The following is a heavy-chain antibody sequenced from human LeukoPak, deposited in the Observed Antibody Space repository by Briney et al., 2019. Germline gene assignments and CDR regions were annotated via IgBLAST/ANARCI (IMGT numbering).Heavy chain of an antibody. Sequence: GGSLRLSCAASGFTVSSNYMSWVRQAPGKGLEWLSTINGDDEKTYYADSVKGRFTISKDTSKNTLFLQMNSLTTEDTAVYYCARDVGYDSSGSYPYYFDYWGLGTLVTVSS. V-gene: IGHV3-23*01. CDR2: INGDDEKT. CDR1: GFTVSSNY. D-gene: IGHD3-22*01. CDR3: ARDVGYDSSGSYPYYFDY. J-gene: IGHJ4*02.